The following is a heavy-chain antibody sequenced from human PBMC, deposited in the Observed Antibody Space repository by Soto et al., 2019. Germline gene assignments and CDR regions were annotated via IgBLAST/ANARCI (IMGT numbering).Heavy chain of an antibody. J-gene: IGHJ6*03. CDR3: AKDSLHCSSTSCRSYYYYYYYMDV. Sequence: GGSLRLSCAASGFTFSSYGMHWVRQAPGKGLEWVAVISYDGSNKYYADSVKGRFTISRDNSKNTLYLQMNSLRAKETAVYYFAKDSLHCSSTSCRSYYYYYYYMDVWGKGTTVTVSS. CDR2: ISYDGSNK. D-gene: IGHD2-2*01. CDR1: GFTFSSYG. V-gene: IGHV3-30*18.